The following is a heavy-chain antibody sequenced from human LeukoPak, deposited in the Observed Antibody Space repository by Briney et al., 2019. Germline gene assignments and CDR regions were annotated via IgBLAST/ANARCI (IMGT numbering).Heavy chain of an antibody. V-gene: IGHV3-30*18. CDR1: EFTFSIYG. D-gene: IGHD2-2*01. CDR3: AKDPRQYCSSTTCYFNWFDP. CDR2: ISYDGSNE. Sequence: GGSLRLSCAASEFTFSIYGMHWVRQAPGKGLEWVAVISYDGSNEYYADSVKGRFTISRDNSKNTLYLQMNSLRAEDTAVYYCAKDPRQYCSSTTCYFNWFDPWGQGTLVTASS. J-gene: IGHJ5*02.